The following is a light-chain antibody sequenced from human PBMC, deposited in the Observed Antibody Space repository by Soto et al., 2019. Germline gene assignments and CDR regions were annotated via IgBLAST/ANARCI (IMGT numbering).Light chain of an antibody. V-gene: IGKV3-15*01. CDR3: QQYNNWPQT. Sequence: VRPQAQATLSVSPGERATLSCRASQTINNNVAWYQLKDGQVPRLVIYGASTRAADIPARFSGSGSGTEFTLTISSLQSEDFAEYHCQQYNNWPQTFAQGTMVAIK. J-gene: IGKJ1*01. CDR2: GAS. CDR1: QTINNN.